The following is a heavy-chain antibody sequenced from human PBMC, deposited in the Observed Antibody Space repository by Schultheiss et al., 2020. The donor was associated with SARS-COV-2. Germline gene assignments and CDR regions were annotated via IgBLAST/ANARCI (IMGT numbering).Heavy chain of an antibody. CDR2: IYYSGST. CDR3: ARAIWVVVAADNWFDP. D-gene: IGHD2-15*01. J-gene: IGHJ5*02. CDR1: GGSISSGSYY. V-gene: IGHV4-61*10. Sequence: SQTLSLTCTVSGGSISSGSYYWSWIRQPAGKGLEWIGYIYYSGSTNYNPSFKSRVTISVDTSKNQFSLRLSSVTAADTAVYYCARAIWVVVAADNWFDPWGQGTLVTVSS.